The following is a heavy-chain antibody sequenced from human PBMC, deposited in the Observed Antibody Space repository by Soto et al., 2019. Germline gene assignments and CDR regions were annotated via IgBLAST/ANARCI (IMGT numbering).Heavy chain of an antibody. CDR1: GGTFSSYA. CDR3: ASPYYYDSSGYPFDY. J-gene: IGHJ4*02. CDR2: IIPIFGTA. V-gene: IGHV1-69*13. Sequence: SVKVSCKASGGTFSSYAISWVRQAPGQGLEWMGGIIPIFGTANYAQKFQGRVTIAADESTSTAYMELSSLRSEDTAVYYCASPYYYDSSGYPFDYWGQGTLVTVSS. D-gene: IGHD3-22*01.